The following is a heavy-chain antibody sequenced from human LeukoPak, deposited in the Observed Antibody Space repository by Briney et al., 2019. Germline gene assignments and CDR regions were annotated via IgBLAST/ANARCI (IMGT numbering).Heavy chain of an antibody. CDR3: SRGYDASASGYTDV. J-gene: IGHJ6*03. V-gene: IGHV3-20*04. CDR1: GFTFDKYG. Sequence: GGSLSLSCAVSGFTFDKYGMSWVRQSPEKALEGVAGINWNWGSIHYADSVKSRCTISRDNGKNSLYLHMKSLRAEDTALYYCSRGYDASASGYTDVWGKGATVIVSS. D-gene: IGHD3-22*01. CDR2: INWNWGSI.